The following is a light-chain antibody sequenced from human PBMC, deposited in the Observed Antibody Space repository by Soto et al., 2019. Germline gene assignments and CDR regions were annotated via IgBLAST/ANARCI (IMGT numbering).Light chain of an antibody. Sequence: EIVLTQSPVTLSLSPGERATLSCRASQSVSSSLAWYQQKPGQAPRLLIYDASSRATGIPARFSGSGSGTDFTLTISSLEPEDFAVYYCQQRSNWLFTFGPGTKVDI. CDR2: DAS. CDR1: QSVSSS. CDR3: QQRSNWLFT. V-gene: IGKV3-11*01. J-gene: IGKJ3*01.